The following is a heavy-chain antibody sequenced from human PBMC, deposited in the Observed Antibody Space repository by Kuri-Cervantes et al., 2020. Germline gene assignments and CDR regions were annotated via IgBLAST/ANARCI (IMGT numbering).Heavy chain of an antibody. V-gene: IGHV3-33*08. D-gene: IGHD3-10*01. J-gene: IGHJ5*02. CDR2: IWYDGSNK. CDR3: ARDGLSPAWYYGSGSPYWCWFDP. CDR1: GFTFSSYG. Sequence: CAASGFTFSSYGMHWVRQAPGKGLEWVAVIWYDGSNKYYADSVKGRFTISRDNSKNTLYLQMNSLRAEDTAVYYCARDGLSPAWYYGSGSPYWCWFDPWGQGTLVTVSS.